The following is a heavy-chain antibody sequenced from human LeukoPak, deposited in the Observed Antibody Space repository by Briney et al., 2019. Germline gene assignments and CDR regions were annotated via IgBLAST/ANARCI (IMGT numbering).Heavy chain of an antibody. Sequence: SQTLSLTCTVSGGSISSGGYYWSWIRQHPGKGLEWIGYIYYSGSTYYNPSLKSRVTISVDTSKNQFSLKLSSVTAADTAVYYCARGSPSKYYDFCSGYWAFDYWGQGTLVTVSS. J-gene: IGHJ4*02. V-gene: IGHV4-31*03. CDR3: ARGSPSKYYDFCSGYWAFDY. CDR1: GGSISSGGYY. D-gene: IGHD3-3*01. CDR2: IYYSGST.